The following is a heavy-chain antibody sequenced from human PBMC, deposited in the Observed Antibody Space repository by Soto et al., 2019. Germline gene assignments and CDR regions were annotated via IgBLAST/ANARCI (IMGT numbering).Heavy chain of an antibody. CDR3: ARHRRTTVAKFYFDN. V-gene: IGHV4-59*08. Sequence: QVQLQESGPGLVKPSETLSLTCTVSGGSIHSYCWSWIRQPPGKGLEWIAYIFDSGNANYNPSLKSRVTISVDTSNNQVSLKLTSVTAADTAVYYCARHRRTTVAKFYFDNWGEGALVTVSS. J-gene: IGHJ4*02. D-gene: IGHD4-4*01. CDR2: IFDSGNA. CDR1: GGSIHSYC.